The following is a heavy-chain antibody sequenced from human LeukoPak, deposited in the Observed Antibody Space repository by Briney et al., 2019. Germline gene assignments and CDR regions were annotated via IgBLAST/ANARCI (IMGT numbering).Heavy chain of an antibody. Sequence: SETLSLTCTVSGGSISSYYWSWIRQPAGKGLEWIGRIFPSGSTNYNPSLKTRVTMSVDTSKNQFSPKLSSVTAADTAVYYCARTSPSTWSYGMDVWGQGTTVTVSS. CDR2: IFPSGST. D-gene: IGHD6-13*01. V-gene: IGHV4-4*07. CDR1: GGSISSYY. J-gene: IGHJ6*02. CDR3: ARTSPSTWSYGMDV.